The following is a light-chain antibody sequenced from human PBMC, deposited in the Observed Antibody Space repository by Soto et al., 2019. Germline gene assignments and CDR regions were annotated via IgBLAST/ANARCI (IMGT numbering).Light chain of an antibody. J-gene: IGLJ3*02. CDR1: SGHSNYA. CDR2: LNSDGSH. Sequence: QSVLTQSPSASASLGASVKLTCTLNSGHSNYAIAWHQQQPEKGPRYLMKLNSDGSHSTGDGIPDRFSGSSSGAERYLTISSLQSEDEADYYCQTWGTGIQVFGGGTKLTVL. V-gene: IGLV4-69*01. CDR3: QTWGTGIQV.